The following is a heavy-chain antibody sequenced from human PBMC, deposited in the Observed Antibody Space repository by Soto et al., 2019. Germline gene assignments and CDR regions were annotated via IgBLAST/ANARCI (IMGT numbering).Heavy chain of an antibody. V-gene: IGHV3-23*01. CDR3: AKDTGDNWFYP. CDR2: ISGSGGST. Sequence: GXSLRLSCAASGFSFSSYATSWVRQAPGKGLEWVSAISGSGGSTYYADSVKGRFTISSDNSKNTLSLQMNSLRAEDTAVYYSAKDTGDNWFYPWCQETLDTVSS. CDR1: GFSFSSYA. J-gene: IGHJ5*02.